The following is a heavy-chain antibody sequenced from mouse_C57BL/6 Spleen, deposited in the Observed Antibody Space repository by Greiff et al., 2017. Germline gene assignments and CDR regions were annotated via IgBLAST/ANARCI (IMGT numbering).Heavy chain of an antibody. Sequence: VQLKQSGGDLVKPGGSLKLSCAASGFTFSSYGMSWVRQTPDKRLEWVATISSGGSYTYNPDSVKGRFTISRDNAKNTLYLQMSSLKSEDTAMYYCASLDSSGLYYFDYWGQGTTLTVSS. CDR3: ASLDSSGLYYFDY. V-gene: IGHV5-6*01. CDR2: ISSGGSYT. D-gene: IGHD3-2*02. CDR1: GFTFSSYG. J-gene: IGHJ2*01.